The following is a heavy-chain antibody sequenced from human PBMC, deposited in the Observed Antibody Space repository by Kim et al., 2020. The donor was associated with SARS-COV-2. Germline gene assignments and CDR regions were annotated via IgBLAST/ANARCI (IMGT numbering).Heavy chain of an antibody. CDR1: GGSISSSSYY. V-gene: IGHV4-39*01. D-gene: IGHD6-13*01. CDR3: AKPHSHYFDY. Sequence: SETLSLTCTVSGGSISSSSYYWGWIRQPPGKGLEWIGSIYYSGSTYYNPSLKSRVTISVDTSKNQFSLKLSSVTAADTALYYCAKPHSHYFDYWGQGTLGTVSS. J-gene: IGHJ4*02. CDR2: IYYSGST.